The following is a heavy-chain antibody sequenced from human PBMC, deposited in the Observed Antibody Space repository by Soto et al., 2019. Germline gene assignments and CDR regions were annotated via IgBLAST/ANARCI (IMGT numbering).Heavy chain of an antibody. V-gene: IGHV1-2*04. Sequence: ASVKVSCKASGYSSTGYYMHWVRQAPGQGLEWMGWINPNSGGTNYAQKVQGWVTRTRDTSISTAYMELSRLRSDDTAVYYCARDTNNWRYSPHVALDSWGQETMFTVS. CDR2: INPNSGGT. CDR3: ARDTNNWRYSPHVALDS. J-gene: IGHJ3*02. CDR1: GYSSTGYY. D-gene: IGHD1-20*01.